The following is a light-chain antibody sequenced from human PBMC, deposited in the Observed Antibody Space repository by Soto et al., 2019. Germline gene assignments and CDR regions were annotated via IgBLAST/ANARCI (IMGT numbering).Light chain of an antibody. CDR3: CSYAGSFTSYV. J-gene: IGLJ1*01. Sequence: QSVLTQPRSVSGSTGQSVTISCTETSSDVGNYNYVSWYQQMPGKAPKLIIYDVSKRPPGVPDRFSGSKSGNTASLTISGLQAEDETDYYCCSYAGSFTSYVFGTGTKVTVL. V-gene: IGLV2-11*01. CDR2: DVS. CDR1: SSDVGNYNY.